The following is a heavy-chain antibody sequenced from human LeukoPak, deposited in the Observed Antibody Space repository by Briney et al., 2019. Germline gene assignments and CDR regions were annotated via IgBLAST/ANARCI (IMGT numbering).Heavy chain of an antibody. Sequence: GGSLRLSCAASGFTFSTYNMNWVRQAPGKELEWVSSITYISYADSVKGRFTISRDNAKNSLYLQMNSLRVEDTAVYYCVRGDSSGRYYFDFWGQGTLVTVSS. J-gene: IGHJ4*02. D-gene: IGHD3-22*01. V-gene: IGHV3-21*06. CDR2: ITYI. CDR3: VRGDSSGRYYFDF. CDR1: GFTFSTYN.